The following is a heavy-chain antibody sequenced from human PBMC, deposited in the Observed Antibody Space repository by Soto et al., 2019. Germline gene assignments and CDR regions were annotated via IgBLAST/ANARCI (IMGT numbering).Heavy chain of an antibody. CDR1: GFSLTTAGMG. V-gene: IGHV2-5*02. Sequence: QITLKESGPALVKPTQTLTLTCSFSGFSLTTAGMGVGWIRQPPGKAPEWVALVYWDDDKRYNPSLRSRLTITKDTSKNLVVVTLTDMDPVDTGTYYCARRGTSSAAAGWFDPRGQGILVTVSS. CDR3: ARRGTSSAAAGWFDP. D-gene: IGHD3-16*01. J-gene: IGHJ5*02. CDR2: VYWDDDK.